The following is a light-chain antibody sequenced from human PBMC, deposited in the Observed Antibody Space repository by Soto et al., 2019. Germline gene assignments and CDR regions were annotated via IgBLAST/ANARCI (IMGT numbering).Light chain of an antibody. CDR1: SSNIGTNY. Sequence: QSVLTQPPSASGTPGQRVTISCSGSSSNIGTNYVYWYQQLPGTAPKLLIYSNNKRPSGVPDRISGSKSGTSASLAISGLRYEDEADYYCAVWDDSLSGVVFGGGTKLTVL. CDR2: SNN. V-gene: IGLV1-47*01. J-gene: IGLJ2*01. CDR3: AVWDDSLSGVV.